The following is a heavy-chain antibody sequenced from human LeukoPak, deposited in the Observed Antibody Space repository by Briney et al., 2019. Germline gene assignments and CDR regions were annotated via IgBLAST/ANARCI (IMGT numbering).Heavy chain of an antibody. CDR3: VRENGDYVWGSSRRRNDY. J-gene: IGHJ4*02. D-gene: IGHD3-16*02. Sequence: ASVKVSCKASGYTFTSYGFSWVRQAPGQGLEWMGWISAYNGNTNYAQKLQGRVTITTDTSTSTAYMELGRLRTDDTAGYYSVRENGDYVWGSSRRRNDYWGQGTLATVSS. V-gene: IGHV1-18*01. CDR1: GYTFTSYG. CDR2: ISAYNGNT.